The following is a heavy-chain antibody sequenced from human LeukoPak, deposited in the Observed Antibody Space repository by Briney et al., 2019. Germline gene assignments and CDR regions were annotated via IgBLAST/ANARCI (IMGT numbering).Heavy chain of an antibody. CDR1: GFRFSDFG. V-gene: IGHV3-48*01. J-gene: IGHJ4*02. CDR3: ARRIREGYCSGGNCYSFGY. Sequence: GGSLRLSCGASGFRFSDFGMNWVRQAPGKGLEWVSHITSSSSNINYADSVKGRFTTSRDNAKNSLYLQMNSLRAEDTAVCFCARRIREGYCSGGNCYSFGYWGQGALVTVSS. CDR2: ITSSSSNI. D-gene: IGHD2-15*01.